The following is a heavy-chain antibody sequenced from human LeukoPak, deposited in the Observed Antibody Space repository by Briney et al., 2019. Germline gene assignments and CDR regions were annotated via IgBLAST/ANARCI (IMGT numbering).Heavy chain of an antibody. J-gene: IGHJ6*02. Sequence: GGSLRLSCAASGFTFSSYGMHWVRQAPGKGLEWVAVIWYDGSNKYYADSVKGRFTISRDNSKNTLYLQMNSLRAEDTAVYYCARDVTVGSSGWYQRYYYGMDVWGQGTTVTVSS. CDR3: ARDVTVGSSGWYQRYYYGMDV. CDR2: IWYDGSNK. V-gene: IGHV3-33*01. CDR1: GFTFSSYG. D-gene: IGHD6-19*01.